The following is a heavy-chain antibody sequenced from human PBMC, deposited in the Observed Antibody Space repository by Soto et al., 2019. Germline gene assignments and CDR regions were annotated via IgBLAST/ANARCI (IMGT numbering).Heavy chain of an antibody. D-gene: IGHD3-22*01. CDR2: INHSGST. V-gene: IGHV4-34*01. CDR3: ARLTYYYDSSGYGFDY. CDR1: GGSFSGYY. J-gene: IGHJ4*02. Sequence: QVQLQQWGAGLLKPSETLSLTCAVYGGSFSGYYWSWIRQPPGKGLEWIGEINHSGSTNYNPSLKSRVTISVDTSKNQFSRKLSSVTAADTAVYYCARLTYYYDSSGYGFDYWGQGTLVTISS.